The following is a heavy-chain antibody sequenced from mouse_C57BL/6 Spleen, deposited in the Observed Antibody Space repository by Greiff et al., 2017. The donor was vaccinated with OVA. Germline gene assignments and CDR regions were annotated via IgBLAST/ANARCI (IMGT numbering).Heavy chain of an antibody. Sequence: EVNVVESGGGLVKPGGSLKLSCAASGFTFSSYAMSWVRQTPEKRLEWVATISDGGSYTYYPDNVKGRFTISRDNAKNNLYLQMSHLKSDDTAMYYCARVPYYYGSSYEYAMDYWGQGTSVTVSS. CDR1: GFTFSSYA. V-gene: IGHV5-4*03. J-gene: IGHJ4*01. D-gene: IGHD1-1*01. CDR3: ARVPYYYGSSYEYAMDY. CDR2: ISDGGSYT.